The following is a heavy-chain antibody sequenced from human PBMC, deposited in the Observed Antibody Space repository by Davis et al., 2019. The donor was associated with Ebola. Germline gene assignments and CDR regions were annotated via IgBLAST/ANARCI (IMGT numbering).Heavy chain of an antibody. CDR2: INHSGST. Sequence: MPSETLSLTCAVYGGSFSGYYWSWIRQPPGKGLEWIGEINHSGSTNYNPSLKSRVTISVDTSKNQFSLKLSSVTAEDTAVYYCARDSYYYGSGSYDPFWYYYYGMDVWGQGTTVTVSS. CDR3: ARDSYYYGSGSYDPFWYYYYGMDV. J-gene: IGHJ6*02. V-gene: IGHV4-34*01. D-gene: IGHD3-10*01. CDR1: GGSFSGYY.